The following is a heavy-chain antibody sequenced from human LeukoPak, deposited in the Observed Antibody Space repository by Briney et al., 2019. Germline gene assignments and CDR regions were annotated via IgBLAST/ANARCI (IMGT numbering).Heavy chain of an antibody. D-gene: IGHD6-19*01. V-gene: IGHV3-9*03. Sequence: GRSLRLSCAASGFTFDDYAMHWVRQAPGKGLEWVSGISWNSGSIGYADSVKGRFTISRDNAKNSLYLQMNSLRAEDMALYYCAKDNIAVAGIRSAFDIWGQGTMVTVSS. J-gene: IGHJ3*02. CDR2: ISWNSGSI. CDR1: GFTFDDYA. CDR3: AKDNIAVAGIRSAFDI.